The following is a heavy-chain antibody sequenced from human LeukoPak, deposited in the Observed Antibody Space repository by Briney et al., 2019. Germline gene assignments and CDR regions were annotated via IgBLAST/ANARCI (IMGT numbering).Heavy chain of an antibody. CDR3: ARGYYDFWSGYYPNWFDP. Sequence: SETLSLTCTVSGGSVSSGSYYWSWIRQPPGKGLEWIGYIYYSGSTNYNPSLKSRVTISVDTSKNQFSLKLSSVTAADTAVYYCARGYYDFWSGYYPNWFDPWGQGTLVTVSS. D-gene: IGHD3-3*01. V-gene: IGHV4-61*01. J-gene: IGHJ5*02. CDR1: GGSVSSGSYY. CDR2: IYYSGST.